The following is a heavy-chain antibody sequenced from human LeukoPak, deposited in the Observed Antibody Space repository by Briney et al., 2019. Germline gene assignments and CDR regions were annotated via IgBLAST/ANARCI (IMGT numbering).Heavy chain of an antibody. D-gene: IGHD2-8*01. CDR3: ARDLMRTPASR. V-gene: IGHV3-48*01. Sequence: QPGGSLRLSCAASGFTFSSYSMNWVRQAPGKGLEWVSYISSSSSTIYYADSVKGRFTISRDNAKNSLYLQMNSLRAEDTAVYYCARDLMRTPASRWGQGTLVTVSS. CDR2: ISSSSSTI. CDR1: GFTFSSYS. J-gene: IGHJ4*02.